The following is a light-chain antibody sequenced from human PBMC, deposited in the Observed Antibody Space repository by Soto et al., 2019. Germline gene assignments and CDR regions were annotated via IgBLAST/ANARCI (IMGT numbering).Light chain of an antibody. Sequence: EIVLTQSPATLSLSPGKRATLSCRASQSISSYLAWYQQKPGQAPRLLIYDASNRATGIPARFSGSGSGTEFTLTISSLEPEDFAVYYCQHRSNWPLTFGGGTKVEVK. CDR3: QHRSNWPLT. V-gene: IGKV3-11*01. CDR2: DAS. CDR1: QSISSY. J-gene: IGKJ4*01.